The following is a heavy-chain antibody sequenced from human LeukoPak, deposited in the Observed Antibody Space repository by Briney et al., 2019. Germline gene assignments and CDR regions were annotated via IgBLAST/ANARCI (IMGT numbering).Heavy chain of an antibody. D-gene: IGHD2-21*01. CDR1: GGSISTSY. CDR2: ISYSGIT. Sequence: PSETLSLTCTVSGGSISTSYWSWIRQPPGKGLEWIAYISYSGITDYNPSLKSRVTISVDTSENQFSLRLTSVTAADTAVYYCARQRSYLWDAFDIWGQGTLVTVSS. CDR3: ARQRSYLWDAFDI. V-gene: IGHV4-59*08. J-gene: IGHJ3*02.